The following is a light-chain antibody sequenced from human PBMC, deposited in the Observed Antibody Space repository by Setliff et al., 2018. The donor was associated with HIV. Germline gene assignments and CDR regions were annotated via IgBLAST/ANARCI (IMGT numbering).Light chain of an antibody. CDR2: DVS. J-gene: IGLJ1*01. CDR1: SSDVGIYNY. V-gene: IGLV2-14*03. CDR3: TSYTRSSFYV. Sequence: QSVLTQPASVSGSPGQSITISCIGTSSDVGIYNYVSWYQQHPDKAPKLMIYDVSNRPSGVSNRFSGSQSGNTASLTISGLQAEDEADYYCTSYTRSSFYVFGTGTKVTVL.